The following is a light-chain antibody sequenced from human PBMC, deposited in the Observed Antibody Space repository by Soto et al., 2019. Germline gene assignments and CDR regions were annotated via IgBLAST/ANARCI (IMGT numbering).Light chain of an antibody. CDR2: GAS. CDR1: QSVSSN. V-gene: IGKV3-15*01. J-gene: IGKJ3*01. CDR3: QQYNNWPPFT. Sequence: EIVMTQSPATLSVSPGEGATLSCRASQSVSSNLAWYQQKPGQAPRLLIYGASTRATGIPVRFSGSGSGTELTLTISSLQSEDFAVYYCQQYNNWPPFTFGPGTKVDLK.